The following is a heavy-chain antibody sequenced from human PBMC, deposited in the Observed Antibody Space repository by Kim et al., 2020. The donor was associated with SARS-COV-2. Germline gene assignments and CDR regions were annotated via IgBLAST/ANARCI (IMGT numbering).Heavy chain of an antibody. CDR2: IRSKANSYAT. CDR3: TRLGYDILTGGTS. D-gene: IGHD3-9*01. J-gene: IGHJ4*02. V-gene: IGHV3-73*01. CDR1: GFTFSGSA. Sequence: GGSLRLSCAASGFTFSGSAMHWVRQASGKGLEWVGRIRSKANSYATAYAASVKGRFTISRDDSKNTAYLQMNSLKTEDTAVYYCTRLGYDILTGGTSWGQGTLVTVSS.